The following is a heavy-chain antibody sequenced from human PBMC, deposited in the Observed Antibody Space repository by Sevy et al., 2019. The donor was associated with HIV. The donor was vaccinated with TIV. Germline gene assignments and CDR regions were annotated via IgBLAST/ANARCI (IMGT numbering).Heavy chain of an antibody. V-gene: IGHV3-23*01. CDR2: ISGSGAST. Sequence: GGSLRLSCVGSGFTFSNYAMSWVRQAPGKGLEWVSAISGSGASTYYADSVKGRFTISRDYSKNTQYLQMNSLRAEDTAVYYCARGEDGYYYYGMDVWGQGTTVTVS. CDR1: GFTFSNYA. J-gene: IGHJ6*02. CDR3: ARGEDGYYYYGMDV.